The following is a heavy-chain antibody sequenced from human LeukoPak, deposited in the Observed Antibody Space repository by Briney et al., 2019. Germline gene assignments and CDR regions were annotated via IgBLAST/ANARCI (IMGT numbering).Heavy chain of an antibody. V-gene: IGHV1-46*01. CDR2: INPSGGST. CDR3: ARDHTMTAYAFDI. J-gene: IGHJ3*02. D-gene: IGHD3-22*01. CDR1: GYTFTGYY. Sequence: ASVKVSCKASGYTFTGYYMHWVRQAPGQGLEWMGIINPSGGSTSCAQKFQGRVTMTRDTSTSTVYMELSSLRSEDTAVYYCARDHTMTAYAFDIRGQGTMVTVSS.